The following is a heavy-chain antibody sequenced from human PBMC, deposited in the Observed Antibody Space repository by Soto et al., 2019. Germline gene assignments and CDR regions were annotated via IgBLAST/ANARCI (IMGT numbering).Heavy chain of an antibody. D-gene: IGHD7-27*01. CDR3: ARGLTEGGKRDYYYYYYMDV. CDR1: GYTFTSYA. J-gene: IGHJ6*03. Sequence: ASVKVSCKASGYTFTSYAMHWVRQAPGQRLEWMGWINAGNGNTKYSQKFQGRVTITRDTSASTAYMELSSLRSEDTAVYYCARGLTEGGKRDYYYYYYMDVWGKGTTVTVSS. CDR2: INAGNGNT. V-gene: IGHV1-3*01.